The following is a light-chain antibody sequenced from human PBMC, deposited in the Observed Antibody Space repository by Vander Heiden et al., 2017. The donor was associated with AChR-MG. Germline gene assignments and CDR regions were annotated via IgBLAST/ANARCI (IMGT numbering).Light chain of an antibody. CDR1: SSNIGKNH. V-gene: IGLV1-51*02. J-gene: IGLJ2*01. Sequence: QSVLTQPPSVSAASGQKVTISCSGGSSNIGKNHVSWYQRVPGAAPKLFIYANNKRPSGIPDRFSGSKSGTSATLDITGLQTGDEAEYYCATWDSSLNTMVFGGGTELTVL. CDR2: ANN. CDR3: ATWDSSLNTMV.